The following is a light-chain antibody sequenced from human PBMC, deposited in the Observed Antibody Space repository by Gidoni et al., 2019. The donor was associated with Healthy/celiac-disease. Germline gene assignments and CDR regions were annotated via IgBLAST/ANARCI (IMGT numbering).Light chain of an antibody. J-gene: IGKJ5*01. V-gene: IGKV1-39*01. CDR3: QRSYSTPST. CDR1: QSISSY. Sequence: DIQLTQSPSSLSASVGDRVTITCRASQSISSYLHWYQQKQGKAPKLLIDAASSLQSGVPSRCSGSGAGADYTLTISSLQPEDFANYCWQRSYSTPSTFXXXTRLEIK. CDR2: AAS.